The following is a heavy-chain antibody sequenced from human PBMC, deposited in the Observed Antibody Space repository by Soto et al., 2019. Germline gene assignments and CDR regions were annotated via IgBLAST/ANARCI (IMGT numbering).Heavy chain of an antibody. CDR2: IYYSGTI. J-gene: IGHJ5*02. CDR3: ARHLAVSGTFNWFGP. V-gene: IGHV4-61*08. Sequence: PSETLSLTCTVSGGSVRSGDCYWSWIRQPPGKGLEWIGNIYYSGTIDYSPSLKSRVTISVDASKNQFSLKLSPVTAADTAVYYCARHLAVSGTFNWFGPWGQGTLVTVSS. D-gene: IGHD6-13*01. CDR1: GGSVRSGDCY.